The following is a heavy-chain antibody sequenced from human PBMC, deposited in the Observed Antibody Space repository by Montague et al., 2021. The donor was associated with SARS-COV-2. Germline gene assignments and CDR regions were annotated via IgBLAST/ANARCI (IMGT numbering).Heavy chain of an antibody. V-gene: IGHV4-34*01. CDR3: ARGRVDTTMILVVFTGAARYFDS. CDR2: VSHSGRI. CDR1: GGSFSDYY. D-gene: IGHD3-22*01. Sequence: SETLSLTCAVYGGSFSDYYWTWIRQPPGKGLEWLGEVSHSGRINYNPSLKSRITISVDTSKNQFSLRLSSVTAADTAVYYCARGRVDTTMILVVFTGAARYFDSWGQGTLVSVSS. J-gene: IGHJ4*02.